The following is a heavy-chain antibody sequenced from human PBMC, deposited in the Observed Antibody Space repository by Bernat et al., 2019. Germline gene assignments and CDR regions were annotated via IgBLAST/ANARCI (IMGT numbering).Heavy chain of an antibody. Sequence: QVQLVESGGGVVQPGRSLRLSCAASGFTFSSYGMHWVRQAPGKGLEWVAVISYDGSNKYYADSVKGRFTISRDNSKNTLYLQMNSLRAEDTAVYYCAKCYGQSVPAADYYYGMDVWGQGTTVTVSS. V-gene: IGHV3-30*18. D-gene: IGHD2-2*01. J-gene: IGHJ6*02. CDR3: AKCYGQSVPAADYYYGMDV. CDR2: ISYDGSNK. CDR1: GFTFSSYG.